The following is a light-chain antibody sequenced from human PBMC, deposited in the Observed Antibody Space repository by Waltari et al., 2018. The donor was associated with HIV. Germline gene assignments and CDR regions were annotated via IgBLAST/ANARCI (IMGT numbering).Light chain of an antibody. V-gene: IGLV2-8*01. Sequence: QSALTQPPSASGSLGQSVTISCTGTSSDVGGYNYVSWYQQHPGKAPKVMIYEVSKRPSGVPDRFSGSKSGNTASLTVSGLQAEDEADYYCSSYAGSIFYVFGTGTKATVL. CDR2: EVS. J-gene: IGLJ1*01. CDR1: SSDVGGYNY. CDR3: SSYAGSIFYV.